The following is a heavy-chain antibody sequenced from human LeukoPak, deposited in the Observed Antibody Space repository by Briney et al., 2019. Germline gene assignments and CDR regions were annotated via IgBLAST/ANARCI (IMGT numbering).Heavy chain of an antibody. CDR3: ARMEYYGSGIGFDP. J-gene: IGHJ5*02. V-gene: IGHV1-46*01. CDR2: INPNDGST. D-gene: IGHD3-10*01. CDR1: GYTFTIYY. Sequence: GASVKVSCKASGYTFTIYYMHWVRQAPGQGLEWMGIINPNDGSTSYAQKFQGRVTMTRDTSISTAYMELSRLRSDDTAVYYCARMEYYGSGIGFDPWGQGTLVTVSS.